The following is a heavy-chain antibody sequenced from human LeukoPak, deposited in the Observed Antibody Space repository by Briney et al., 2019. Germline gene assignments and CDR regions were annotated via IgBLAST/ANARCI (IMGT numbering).Heavy chain of an antibody. V-gene: IGHV3-23*01. CDR3: AKRSSSESY. Sequence: GGSLRLSCAASGFTFSSYTMSWVRQAPGKGLEWVSTITTSDGNTYYADSVKGRFTISRDNSKNTLYLQMNSLRAEDTAVYYCAKRSSSESYWGQGTLVTVSS. CDR1: GFTFSSYT. J-gene: IGHJ4*02. D-gene: IGHD6-6*01. CDR2: ITTSDGNT.